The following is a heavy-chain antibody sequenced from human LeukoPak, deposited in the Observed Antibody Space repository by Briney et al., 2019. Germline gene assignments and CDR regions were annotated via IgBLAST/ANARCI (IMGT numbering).Heavy chain of an antibody. D-gene: IGHD2-15*01. V-gene: IGHV4-4*07. Sequence: PSETLSLTCTVSSGSLGSYYWNWLRQPAGKGLEWIGHIYTSGSTNYNPSLKSRVTMSVDTSKNQFSLKLTSVTAADTAVYYCARTSPRAATFDYWGQGTLVTVSS. CDR1: SGSLGSYY. CDR2: IYTSGST. J-gene: IGHJ4*02. CDR3: ARTSPRAATFDY.